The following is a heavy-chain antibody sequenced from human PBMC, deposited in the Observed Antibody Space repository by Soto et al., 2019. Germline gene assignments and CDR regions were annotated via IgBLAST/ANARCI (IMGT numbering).Heavy chain of an antibody. CDR2: ISWNSNII. J-gene: IGHJ4*02. V-gene: IGHV3-9*01. Sequence: PGGSLRLSCAASGFTFDDYAMHWVRRVPGKGLEWVSSISWNSNIIGYADSVKGRFTISRDNAKNSLYLQMNSLRPEDTALYYCAKGGPDGFCSGGRCYFDYWGQGT. CDR3: AKGGPDGFCSGGRCYFDY. D-gene: IGHD2-15*01. CDR1: GFTFDDYA.